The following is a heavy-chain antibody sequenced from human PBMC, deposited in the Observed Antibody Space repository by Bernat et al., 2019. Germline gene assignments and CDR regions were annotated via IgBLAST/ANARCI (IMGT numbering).Heavy chain of an antibody. CDR2: IIPILVIA. J-gene: IGHJ5*02. V-gene: IGHV1-69*09. Sequence: QVRRLEAETYVMKPRSEVECCCKAARNTFSIYAISWLRQAPGQVLEWMGRIIPILVIANYAQKFQGRVTITADKSTSTAYMELSSLRSEDTAVYYCARDGPRITIFGVVIKKHKWFDPWGQG. D-gene: IGHD3-3*01. CDR1: RNTFSIYA. CDR3: ARDGPRITIFGVVIKKHKWFDP.